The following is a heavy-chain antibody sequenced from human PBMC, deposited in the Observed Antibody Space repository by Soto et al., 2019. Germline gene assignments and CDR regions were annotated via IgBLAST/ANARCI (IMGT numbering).Heavy chain of an antibody. CDR3: AGWGGQDYNY. J-gene: IGHJ4*02. V-gene: IGHV3-7*03. CDR2: IRPDGSET. CDR1: GFTFTDFY. D-gene: IGHD4-4*01. Sequence: EVQLVQSGGGLVQPGGSLRLSCVGSGFTFTDFYMNWVRQAPGKGLEWVANIRPDGSETNYVESVKGRFTTSRDNAKNSLFLQMNSLRADDTAVYYCAGWGGQDYNYWGQGIRVNVSS.